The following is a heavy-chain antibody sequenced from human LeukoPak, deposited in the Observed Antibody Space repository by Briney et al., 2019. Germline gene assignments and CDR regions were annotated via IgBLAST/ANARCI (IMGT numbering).Heavy chain of an antibody. CDR3: AKVYCSSTSCYDWYYYYYMDV. Sequence: GGSLRLPCAASGFTFSGYAMHWVRQAPGKGLEWVAVISYDGSNKYYADSVKGRFTISRDNSKNTLYLQMNSLRADDTAVYYCAKVYCSSTSCYDWYYYYYMDVWGKGTTVTISS. V-gene: IGHV3-30*04. CDR2: ISYDGSNK. D-gene: IGHD2-2*01. J-gene: IGHJ6*03. CDR1: GFTFSGYA.